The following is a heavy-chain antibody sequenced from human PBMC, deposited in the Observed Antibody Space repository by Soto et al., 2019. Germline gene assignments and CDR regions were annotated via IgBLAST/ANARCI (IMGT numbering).Heavy chain of an antibody. V-gene: IGHV1-46*01. CDR3: ARGLGYCSSTSCYDYYYYYGMDV. CDR1: GYTFTSYY. Sequence: ASVKVSCKASGYTFTSYYMHWVRQAPGQGLEWMGIINPSGGSTSYAQKFQGRVTMTRDTSTSTVYMELSSLRSEDTAVYYCARGLGYCSSTSCYDYYYYYGMDVWGQGTTVTVSS. D-gene: IGHD2-2*01. J-gene: IGHJ6*02. CDR2: INPSGGST.